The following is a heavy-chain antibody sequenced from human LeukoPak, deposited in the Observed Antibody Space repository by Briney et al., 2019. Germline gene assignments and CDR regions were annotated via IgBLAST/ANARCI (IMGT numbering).Heavy chain of an antibody. J-gene: IGHJ6*03. D-gene: IGHD2-2*01. CDR3: ARIVVVPAARVYYYMDV. CDR2: IYYSGST. V-gene: IGHV4-59*01. Sequence: PSETLSLTCTVSGGSISSYYWSWIRQPPGKGLEWIGYIYYSGSTNYNPSLKSRVTISVGTSKNQFSLKLSSVTAADTAVYYCARIVVVPAARVYYYMDVWGKGTTVTVSS. CDR1: GGSISSYY.